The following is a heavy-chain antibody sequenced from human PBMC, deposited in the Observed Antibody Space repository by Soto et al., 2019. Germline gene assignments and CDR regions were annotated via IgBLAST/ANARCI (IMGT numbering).Heavy chain of an antibody. D-gene: IGHD5-18*01. Sequence: SETPSLTCTVSGGSIISSSYYWGWIRQPPGKGLEWIGNIYYTGSIYHNPSLKSRVTISVDTSDNQFSLKLGSVTAADTAVYYCARLDRKTAKALYWGQGTLVTVSS. CDR2: IYYTGSI. CDR3: ARLDRKTAKALY. V-gene: IGHV4-39*01. J-gene: IGHJ4*02. CDR1: GGSIISSSYY.